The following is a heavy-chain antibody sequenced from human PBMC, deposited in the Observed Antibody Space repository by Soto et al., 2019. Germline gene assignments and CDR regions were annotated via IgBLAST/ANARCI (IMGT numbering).Heavy chain of an antibody. D-gene: IGHD5-12*01. CDR1: GDSFNDYY. Sequence: QVQLVQSGAEVRKPGASVTVSCRSSGDSFNDYYIHWVRQAPGQGFEWMGWINPNGGVTKYAQKCQGWVSMTRDTSIRTVYMQLSRLRSDDTAVYYCARESGGATATLDYYYFYMDVWGTGTTVTGSS. V-gene: IGHV1-2*04. CDR3: ARESGGATATLDYYYFYMDV. CDR2: INPNGGVT. J-gene: IGHJ6*03.